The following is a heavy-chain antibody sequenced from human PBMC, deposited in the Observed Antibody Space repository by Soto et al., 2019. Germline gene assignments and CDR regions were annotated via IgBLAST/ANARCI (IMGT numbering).Heavy chain of an antibody. Sequence: GGSLRLSCAASGFTFSSYAMHWVRQAPGKGLEWVAVISYDGSNKYYADSVKGRFTISRDNSKNTLYLQMNSLRAEDTAVYYCARSIAVAATRYGMDVWGQGTTVTVSS. CDR1: GFTFSSYA. CDR2: ISYDGSNK. D-gene: IGHD6-19*01. J-gene: IGHJ6*02. V-gene: IGHV3-30-3*01. CDR3: ARSIAVAATRYGMDV.